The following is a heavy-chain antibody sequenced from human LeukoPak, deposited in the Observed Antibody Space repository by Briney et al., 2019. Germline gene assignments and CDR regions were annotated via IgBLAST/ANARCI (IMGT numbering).Heavy chain of an antibody. V-gene: IGHV1-46*01. CDR1: GYTFTSYY. CDR3: ARDYGGKQDY. Sequence: ASVKVSCKASGYTFTSYYMHWVRRAPGQGLEWMGIINPSGGSTSYAQKFQGRVTMTRDTSISTAYMELSRLRSDDTAVYYCARDYGGKQDYWGQGTLVTVSS. J-gene: IGHJ4*02. CDR2: INPSGGST. D-gene: IGHD4-23*01.